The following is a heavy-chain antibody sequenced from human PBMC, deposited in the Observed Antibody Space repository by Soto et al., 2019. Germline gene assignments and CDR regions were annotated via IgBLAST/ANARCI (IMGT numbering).Heavy chain of an antibody. J-gene: IGHJ6*02. CDR3: AKDLTVWSGYYEAVYYGMDV. CDR1: GFTSSSYA. Sequence: PGGSLRLSCAASGFTSSSYAMSWVRQAPGKGLEWVSAISGSGGSTYYADSVKGRFTISRDNSKNTLYLQMNSLRAEDTAVYYCAKDLTVWSGYYEAVYYGMDVWGQGTTVTVSS. D-gene: IGHD3-3*01. V-gene: IGHV3-23*01. CDR2: ISGSGGST.